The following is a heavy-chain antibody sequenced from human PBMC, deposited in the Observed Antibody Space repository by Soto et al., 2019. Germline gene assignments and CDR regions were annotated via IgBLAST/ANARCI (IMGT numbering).Heavy chain of an antibody. CDR1: GFTFSTYA. CDR2: ISGDGGDT. V-gene: IGHV3-23*04. CDR3: ARNWHFDY. J-gene: IGHJ4*02. Sequence: EVHLVESGGGLVQPGESLRLSCIVSGFTFSTYAMGWVRQAPGKGPESVSLISGDGGDTYYLDSVKGRFTISRDNSRNTVFLQMNSLRAEDTAVYYCARNWHFDYWGQGILVTVSS.